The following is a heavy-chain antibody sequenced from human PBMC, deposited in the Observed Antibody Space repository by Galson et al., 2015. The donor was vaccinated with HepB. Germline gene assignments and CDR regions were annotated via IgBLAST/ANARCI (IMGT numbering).Heavy chain of an antibody. J-gene: IGHJ4*02. CDR3: VRDFYDSGSYYSDY. V-gene: IGHV3-7*03. CDR2: INQDGNDK. D-gene: IGHD3-10*01. CDR1: GFTFSSYW. Sequence: SLRLSCAASGFTFSSYWVGWVRQAPGKGLEWVANINQDGNDKYYAGSVKGRFTISRDNAKNSLYLQMNSLRAEDTAVYFCVRDFYDSGSYYSDYWGQGTLVTVSS.